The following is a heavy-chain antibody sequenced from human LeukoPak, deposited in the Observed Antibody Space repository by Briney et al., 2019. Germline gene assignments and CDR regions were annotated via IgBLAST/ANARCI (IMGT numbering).Heavy chain of an antibody. CDR3: ARAGVTAAYYFDY. CDR1: GGSIRSYY. Sequence: SETLSLTCTVSGGSIRSYYWSWIRQPPGKGLEWIGYIHYSGSTNYNPSLKSRVTISVDMSKNQFSLKMSSVTGADTGVYYCARAGVTAAYYFDYWGQRTLVTVSS. D-gene: IGHD2-2*01. V-gene: IGHV4-59*01. J-gene: IGHJ4*02. CDR2: IHYSGST.